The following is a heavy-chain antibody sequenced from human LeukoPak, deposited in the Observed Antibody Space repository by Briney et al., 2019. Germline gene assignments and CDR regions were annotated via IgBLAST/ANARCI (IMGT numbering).Heavy chain of an antibody. CDR2: ISHDGNKK. V-gene: IGHV3-30*03. CDR3: ARGTGYCSSPSCYSLDY. Sequence: GGSLRLSCAASGFSLTSNGMHWVRQAPGKGLEWVAFISHDGNKKYYADSVKGRFTVSRDSSKNTLYLQMNSLRPDDSAVYYCARGTGYCSSPSCYSLDYWGQGTLVTVSS. CDR1: GFSLTSNG. J-gene: IGHJ4*02. D-gene: IGHD2-2*01.